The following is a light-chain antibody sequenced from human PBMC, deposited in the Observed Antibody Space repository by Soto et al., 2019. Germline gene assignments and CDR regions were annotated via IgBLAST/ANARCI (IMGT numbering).Light chain of an antibody. V-gene: IGKV3-20*01. CDR2: DTS. J-gene: IGKJ4*01. Sequence: EIVLTQAPATLSLSPGQRGALSCRASQSVGRHLAWYQQKPGQAPRLLIYDTSKRASGIPARFSGSGSETDFTLTINGLEPEDLAVYYCQQYGSSPVTFGGGTKVDI. CDR1: QSVGRH. CDR3: QQYGSSPVT.